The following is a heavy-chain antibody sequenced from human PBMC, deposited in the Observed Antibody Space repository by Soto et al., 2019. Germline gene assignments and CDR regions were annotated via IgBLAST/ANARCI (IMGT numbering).Heavy chain of an antibody. V-gene: IGHV1-58*01. CDR1: GFTFNSSA. J-gene: IGHJ6*02. Sequence: SVKVSCKASGFTFNSSAVHWVRQANGQRLEWIGWNVVGSGNTNYAQKFQERVTITRDMSTSTAYMELSSLRSEDTAVYYCAADEAPPDYGDYVKGADYYYGMDVWGQGTTVTVS. CDR2: NVVGSGNT. CDR3: AADEAPPDYGDYVKGADYYYGMDV. D-gene: IGHD4-17*01.